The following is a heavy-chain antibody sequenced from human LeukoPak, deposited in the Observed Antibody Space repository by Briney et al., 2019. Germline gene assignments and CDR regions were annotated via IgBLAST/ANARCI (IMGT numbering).Heavy chain of an antibody. Sequence: ASVKVSCKASGYTFTGYYMHWVRQAPGQGLEWMGWISAYNGNTNYAQKLQGRVTMTTDTSTSTAYMELRSLRSDDTAVYYCARSAAYYYDSSGYYYGSFDYWGQGTLVTVSS. CDR2: ISAYNGNT. J-gene: IGHJ4*02. CDR3: ARSAAYYYDSSGYYYGSFDY. V-gene: IGHV1-18*04. D-gene: IGHD3-22*01. CDR1: GYTFTGYY.